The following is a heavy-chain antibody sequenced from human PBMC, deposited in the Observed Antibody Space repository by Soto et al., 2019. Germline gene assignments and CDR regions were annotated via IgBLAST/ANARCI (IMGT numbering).Heavy chain of an antibody. J-gene: IGHJ4*02. CDR3: ARDRGSWYDRTHTDY. CDR1: GYTFTSYG. D-gene: IGHD6-13*01. CDR2: ISAYNGNT. Sequence: QVQLVQSGAEVKKPGASVKVSCKASGYTFTSYGISWVRQAPGQGLEWMGWISAYNGNTNYAQKLQGRVTMTTDTSXXTAYMELRSLRSDDTAVYYCARDRGSWYDRTHTDYWGQGTLVTVSS. V-gene: IGHV1-18*01.